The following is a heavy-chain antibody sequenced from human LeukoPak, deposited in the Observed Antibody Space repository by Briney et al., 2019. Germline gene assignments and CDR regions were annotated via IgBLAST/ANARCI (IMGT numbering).Heavy chain of an antibody. CDR3: ARTSNFVVVPAAHRPPPNWFDP. Sequence: ASVKVSCKASGGTFSSYAISWVRQAPGQGLEWMGRIIPILGIANYAQKFQGRVTITTDESTSTAYMELSSLRSEDTAVYYCARTSNFVVVPAAHRPPPNWFDPWGQGTLVTVSS. D-gene: IGHD2-2*01. J-gene: IGHJ5*02. CDR2: IIPILGIA. V-gene: IGHV1-69*04. CDR1: GGTFSSYA.